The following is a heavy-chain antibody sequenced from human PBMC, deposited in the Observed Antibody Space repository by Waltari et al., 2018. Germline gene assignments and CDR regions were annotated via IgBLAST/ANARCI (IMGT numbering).Heavy chain of an antibody. Sequence: HLQLQESGPGLLKPSETLPLPCSDSDVSLTSNLPDGVWIRQPPGRGLEWIGTLSYRGATYSRPSLKSRVTISGDTSKNQLSLILGSVTAADTAVYYCATYIGASIGTAAFDVWGQGTMVTVSA. CDR2: LSYRGAT. V-gene: IGHV4-39*01. D-gene: IGHD5-12*01. CDR1: DVSLTSNLPD. CDR3: ATYIGASIGTAAFDV. J-gene: IGHJ3*01.